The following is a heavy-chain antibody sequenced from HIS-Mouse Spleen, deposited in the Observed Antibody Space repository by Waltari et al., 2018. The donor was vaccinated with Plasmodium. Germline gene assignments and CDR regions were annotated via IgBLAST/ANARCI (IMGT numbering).Heavy chain of an antibody. J-gene: IGHJ2*01. D-gene: IGHD6-13*01. V-gene: IGHV3-7*01. CDR3: ASSWYWYFDL. Sequence: EVQLVESGGGLVQPGGSLRLSCAASGFTFSGYWMSWVRQAPGKGLEGGANIKDDGSGKCYGDAVKGRFTIPRDNAKNSLYLQMNSLGAEDTAVYYCASSWYWYFDLWGRGTLVTVSS. CDR2: IKDDGSGK. CDR1: GFTFSGYW.